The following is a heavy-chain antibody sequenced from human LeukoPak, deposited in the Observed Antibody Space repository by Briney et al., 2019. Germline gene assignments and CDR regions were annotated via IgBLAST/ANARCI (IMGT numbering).Heavy chain of an antibody. D-gene: IGHD2-15*01. CDR1: GGTFSSYA. J-gene: IGHJ6*04. CDR2: IIPIFGTA. V-gene: IGHV1-69*01. CDR3: ASSTRGIVVAYYYYGMDV. Sequence: SVKVSCKASGGTFSSYAISWVRQASGQGLEWMGGIIPIFGTANYAQKFQGRVTITADESTSTAYMELSSLRSEDTAVYYCASSTRGIVVAYYYYGMDVWGKGTTVTVSS.